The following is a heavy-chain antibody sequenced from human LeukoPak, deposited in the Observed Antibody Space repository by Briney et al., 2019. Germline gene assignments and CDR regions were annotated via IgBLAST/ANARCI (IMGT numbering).Heavy chain of an antibody. CDR1: GYTFTSYG. CDR2: ISAYNGNT. CDR3: ARIYDFWSGYPPYFDY. D-gene: IGHD3-3*01. Sequence: AASVKVSCKASGYTFTSYGISWVRQAPGQGLEWMGWISAYNGNTNYAQKLQGRVTMTTDTSTSTAYMELRSLRSDDTAVYYCARIYDFWSGYPPYFDYWGQGTLVTVSS. V-gene: IGHV1-18*01. J-gene: IGHJ4*02.